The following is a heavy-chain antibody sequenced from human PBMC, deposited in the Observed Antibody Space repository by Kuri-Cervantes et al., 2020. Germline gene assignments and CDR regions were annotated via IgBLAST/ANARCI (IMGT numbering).Heavy chain of an antibody. CDR2: ISAYNGNT. CDR1: GYTFTSYG. V-gene: IGHV1-18*01. Sequence: ASVKVSCKASGYTFTSYGISWVRQAPGQGLEWMGWISAYNGNTNYAQKLQGRVTMTTDTSTSTAYMELRSLRSDDTAVYYCARDIGGNGYNYVGYWGQGTLVTVSS. CDR3: ARDIGGNGYNYVGY. J-gene: IGHJ4*02. D-gene: IGHD5-24*01.